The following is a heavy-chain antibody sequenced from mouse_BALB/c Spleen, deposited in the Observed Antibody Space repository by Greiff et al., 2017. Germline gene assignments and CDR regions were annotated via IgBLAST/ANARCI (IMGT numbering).Heavy chain of an antibody. CDR1: GFTFSSFG. CDR2: ISSGSSTI. V-gene: IGHV5-17*02. J-gene: IGHJ4*01. D-gene: IGHD3-1*01. CDR3: AREGLGVYYYAMDY. Sequence: EVMLVESGGGLVQPGGSRKLSCTASGFTFSSFGMHWVRQAPEKGLEWVAYISSGSSTIYYADTVKGRFTISRDNPKNTLFLQMTSLRSEDTAMYYCAREGLGVYYYAMDYWGQGTSVTVSS.